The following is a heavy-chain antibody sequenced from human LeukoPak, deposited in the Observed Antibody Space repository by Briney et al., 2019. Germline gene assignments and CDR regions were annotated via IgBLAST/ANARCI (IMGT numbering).Heavy chain of an antibody. CDR2: IKQDGSEK. CDR3: ASRGDTAMVNYYYYHYMDV. D-gene: IGHD5-18*01. CDR1: GFTFSSYW. Sequence: GGSLRLSCAASGFTFSSYWMSWVRQAPGKGLEWVANIKQDGSEKYYVDSVKGRFTISRDNAKNSLYLQMNSLRAEDTAVYYCASRGDTAMVNYYYYHYMDVWGKGTTVTVSS. J-gene: IGHJ6*03. V-gene: IGHV3-7*01.